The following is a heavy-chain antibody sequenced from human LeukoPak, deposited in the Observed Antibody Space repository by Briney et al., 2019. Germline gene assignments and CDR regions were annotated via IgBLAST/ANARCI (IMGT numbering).Heavy chain of an antibody. J-gene: IGHJ4*02. CDR1: EFTFSHYW. V-gene: IGHV3-74*01. CDR3: ARGGFGDFPIDY. D-gene: IGHD3-10*01. CDR2: INSDGSGT. Sequence: GGSLRLSCAASEFTFSHYWMHWVRQAPGKGLVWVSRINSDGSGTTYADSVKGRFTISRDNAKNTLYLQMNSLRAEDTAVYYCARGGFGDFPIDYWGQGTLVTVSS.